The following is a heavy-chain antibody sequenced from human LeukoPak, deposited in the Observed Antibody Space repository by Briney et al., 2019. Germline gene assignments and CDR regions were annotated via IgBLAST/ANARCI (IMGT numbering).Heavy chain of an antibody. CDR1: GGSFRGYY. CDR3: VSGRVAGIDAFDI. CDR2: INHSGST. D-gene: IGHD6-19*01. Sequence: PSETLSLTCAVYGGSFRGYYWSWIRQPPGKGLEWIGEINHSGSTNYNPSLKSRVTISVDPSKNQFSLQLNSVTPEDTAVYYCVSGRVAGIDAFDIWGQGTMVTVSS. V-gene: IGHV4-34*01. J-gene: IGHJ3*02.